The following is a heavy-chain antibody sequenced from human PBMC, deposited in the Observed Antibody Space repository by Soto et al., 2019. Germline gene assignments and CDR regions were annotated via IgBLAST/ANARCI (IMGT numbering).Heavy chain of an antibody. Sequence: QVQLVQSGAEVKKPGSSVKVSCKASGGTFSSYSISWVRQAPGQGLEWMGRIIPVLGIANYAQKFQGRMTITAGKATGTAYMELSSLRSEDTAVYYWAGGYSWADFWGQGTLVAVSS. CDR2: IIPVLGIA. J-gene: IGHJ4*02. CDR1: GGTFSSYS. CDR3: AGGYSWADF. V-gene: IGHV1-69*02. D-gene: IGHD5-18*01.